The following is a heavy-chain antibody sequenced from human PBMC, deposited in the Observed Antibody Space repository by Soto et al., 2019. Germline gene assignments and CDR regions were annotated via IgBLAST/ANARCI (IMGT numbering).Heavy chain of an antibody. V-gene: IGHV4-38-2*01. Sequence: SETLSLTCVVSGYSISSGYYWGWIQQPPGKGLEWIGNVHHSGITYYNPSLKSRVSISRDTSKNHYSLNLSSVTAADTAVYYCARAGDTMIRGVIIMNYYGMDVWGHGTTVTVSS. D-gene: IGHD3-10*01. CDR2: VHHSGIT. J-gene: IGHJ6*02. CDR3: ARAGDTMIRGVIIMNYYGMDV. CDR1: GYSISSGYY.